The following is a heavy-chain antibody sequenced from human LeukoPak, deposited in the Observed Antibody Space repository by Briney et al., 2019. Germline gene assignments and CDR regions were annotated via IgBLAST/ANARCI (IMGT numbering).Heavy chain of an antibody. CDR2: ISAYNGNT. V-gene: IGHV1-18*01. J-gene: IGHJ4*02. Sequence: ASVKVSCKASGHTFTSYGISWVRQAPGQGLEWMGWISAYNGNTNYAQKLQGRVTMTTDTSTSTAYVELRSLRSDDTAVYYCARELRITMVRGVIIKGRSFDYWGQGTLVTVSS. CDR3: ARELRITMVRGVIIKGRSFDY. CDR1: GHTFTSYG. D-gene: IGHD3-10*01.